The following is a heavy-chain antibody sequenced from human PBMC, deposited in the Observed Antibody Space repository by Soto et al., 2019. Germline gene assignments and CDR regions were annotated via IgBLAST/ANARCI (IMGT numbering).Heavy chain of an antibody. CDR2: IYPGDSDT. CDR1: GYSFTSYW. J-gene: IGHJ3*02. V-gene: IGHV5-51*01. Sequence: GESLKISCKGSGYSFTSYWIGWVRQMPGKGLEWMGIIYPGDSDTRYSPSFQGQVTISADKSISTAYLQWSSLKASDTAFYYCGRRYGSSKILGRAFDIWGKGTMVT. CDR3: GRRYGSSKILGRAFDI. D-gene: IGHD6-13*01.